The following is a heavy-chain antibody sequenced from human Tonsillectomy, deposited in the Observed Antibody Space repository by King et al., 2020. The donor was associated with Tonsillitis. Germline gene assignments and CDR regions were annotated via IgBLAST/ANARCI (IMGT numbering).Heavy chain of an antibody. V-gene: IGHV7-4-1*02. CDR1: GYTFTSYA. CDR2: INTNTGNP. Sequence: VQLVQSGSELKKPGASVKVSCKASGYTFTSYAMNWVRQAPGQGLEWMGWINTNTGNPTYAQGFTGRFVFSLDTSVTTAYLQISSLKAEDTAVYYCAREFKRDCSSTSFHFLYWGQGTLVTVSS. CDR3: AREFKRDCSSTSFHFLY. J-gene: IGHJ4*02. D-gene: IGHD2-2*01.